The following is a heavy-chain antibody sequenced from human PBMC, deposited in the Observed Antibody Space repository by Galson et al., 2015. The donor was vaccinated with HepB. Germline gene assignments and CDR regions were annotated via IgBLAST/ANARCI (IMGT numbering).Heavy chain of an antibody. Sequence: SLRLSCAASGFTVSSNYMSWVRQAPGKGLEWVSVIYSGGSTYYADSVKGRFTISRDNSKNTLYLQMNSLRAEDTAVYYCARLNSYYYDSSGYYLGDYYYGMDVWGQGTTVTVSS. CDR3: ARLNSYYYDSSGYYLGDYYYGMDV. J-gene: IGHJ6*02. V-gene: IGHV3-53*01. CDR1: GFTVSSNY. CDR2: IYSGGST. D-gene: IGHD3-22*01.